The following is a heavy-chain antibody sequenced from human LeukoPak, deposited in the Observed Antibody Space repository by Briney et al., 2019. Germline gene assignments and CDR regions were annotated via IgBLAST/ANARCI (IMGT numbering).Heavy chain of an antibody. D-gene: IGHD3-22*01. Sequence: RASVKVSCKASGYTFTGYYMHWVRLAPGQGLELMGWINPNSGGTNYAQKFQGRVTMTRDTSISTAYMELSRLRSDDTAVYYCARGRDSSGYYYHFDYWGQGTLVTVSS. CDR2: INPNSGGT. CDR1: GYTFTGYY. J-gene: IGHJ4*02. V-gene: IGHV1-2*02. CDR3: ARGRDSSGYYYHFDY.